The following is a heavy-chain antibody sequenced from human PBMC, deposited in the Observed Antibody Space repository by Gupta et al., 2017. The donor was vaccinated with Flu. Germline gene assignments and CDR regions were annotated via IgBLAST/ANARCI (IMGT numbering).Heavy chain of an antibody. D-gene: IGHD4-17*01. V-gene: IGHV3-21*01. CDR2: ISSSSSYI. J-gene: IGHJ4*02. CDR3: ARDRDGDYVVY. Sequence: NWVRQAPGKGLEWVSPISSSSSYIYYADSVKGRFTISRDNAKNSLYLQMNSLRAEDTAVYYCARDRDGDYVVYWGQGTLVTVSS.